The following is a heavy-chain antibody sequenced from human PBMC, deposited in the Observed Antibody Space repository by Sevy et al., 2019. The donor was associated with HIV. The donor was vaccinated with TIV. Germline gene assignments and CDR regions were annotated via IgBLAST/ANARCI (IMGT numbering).Heavy chain of an antibody. V-gene: IGHV3-21*01. CDR2: ISSSSSYI. D-gene: IGHD3-16*02. CDR3: ASYQPPMGYYYYGMDV. J-gene: IGHJ6*02. Sequence: GGSLRLSCAASGFTFSSYSMNWVRQAPGKGLEWVSSISSSSSYIYYADSVKGRFTISRDNAKNSLYLQMNSLRAEDTAVYYCASYQPPMGYYYYGMDVWGQGTTVTVSS. CDR1: GFTFSSYS.